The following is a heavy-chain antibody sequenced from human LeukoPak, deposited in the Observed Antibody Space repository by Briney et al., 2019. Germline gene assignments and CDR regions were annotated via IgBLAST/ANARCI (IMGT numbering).Heavy chain of an antibody. CDR1: GGSFSGYY. CDR3: ARRPRRIAAAGLVLAFDI. D-gene: IGHD6-13*01. CDR2: INHSGST. J-gene: IGHJ3*02. Sequence: SETLSLTCAVYGGSFSGYYWSWIRQPPGKGLEWIGEINHSGSTNYNPSLKSRVPISVDTSKSQFSPKLSSVTAADTAVYYCARRPRRIAAAGLVLAFDIWGQGTMVTVSS. V-gene: IGHV4-34*01.